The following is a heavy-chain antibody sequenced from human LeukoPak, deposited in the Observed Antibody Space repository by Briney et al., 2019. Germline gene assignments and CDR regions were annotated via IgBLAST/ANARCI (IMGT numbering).Heavy chain of an antibody. V-gene: IGHV3-33*01. CDR1: GFTFSSYG. CDR2: IWYDGSNK. J-gene: IGHJ4*02. Sequence: PGGSLRLSCAASGFTFSSYGMHWVRQAPGKGLEWVAVIWYDGSNKYYADSVKGRFTISRDNSKNTLYLQMNSLRAEDTAVYYCARGSLGYSSSCYVYWGQGTLVTVSS. CDR3: ARGSLGYSSSCYVY. D-gene: IGHD6-13*01.